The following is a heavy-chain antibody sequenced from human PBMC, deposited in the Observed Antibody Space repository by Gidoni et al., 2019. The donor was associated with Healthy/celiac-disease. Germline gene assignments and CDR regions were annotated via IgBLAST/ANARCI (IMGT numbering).Heavy chain of an antibody. CDR2: IYYSVST. Sequence: QVQLQESGPEMVKPSQTLSLTCTVSGGSISSGDYYCRWIRQPPGKGLEWIGYIYYSVSTYYNPYLKSRVTISVDTSKNQFSLKLSSVTAADTAVYYCARATYYYDSSGYLEKYYFDYWGQGTLVNVYS. CDR1: GGSISSGDYY. J-gene: IGHJ4*02. V-gene: IGHV4-30-4*01. D-gene: IGHD3-22*01. CDR3: ARATYYYDSSGYLEKYYFDY.